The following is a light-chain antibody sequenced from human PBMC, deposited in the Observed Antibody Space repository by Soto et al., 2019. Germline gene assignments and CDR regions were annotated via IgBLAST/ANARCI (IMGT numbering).Light chain of an antibody. Sequence: QSVLTQPPSVSGPPGQSVTISCTGTSTDFVSYNRVSWYQQPPGTAPKLIIYEASNRPSGVPDRFSGSKSGNTASLTISGLQDADEADYYCSSYAGRDTVVFGSGTKVTVL. CDR2: EAS. J-gene: IGLJ1*01. CDR1: STDFVSYNR. V-gene: IGLV2-18*02. CDR3: SSYAGRDTVV.